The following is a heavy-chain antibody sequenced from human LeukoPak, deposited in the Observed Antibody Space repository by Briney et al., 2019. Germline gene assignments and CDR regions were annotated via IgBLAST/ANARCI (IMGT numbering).Heavy chain of an antibody. CDR2: IYYSGST. V-gene: IGHV4-39*01. Sequence: SETLSLTCTVSGGSISSSSYYWGWIRQPPGKGLEWIGSIYYSGSTYYNPSLKSRVTISVDTSKNQFSLKLSSVTAADTAVYYCARLSTYYDILTGYLAPTGFYFDYWGQGTLVTVSS. J-gene: IGHJ4*02. D-gene: IGHD3-9*01. CDR3: ARLSTYYDILTGYLAPTGFYFDY. CDR1: GGSISSSSYY.